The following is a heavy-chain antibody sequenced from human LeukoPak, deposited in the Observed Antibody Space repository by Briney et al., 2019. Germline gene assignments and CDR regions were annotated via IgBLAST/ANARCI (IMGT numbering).Heavy chain of an antibody. J-gene: IGHJ3*02. CDR1: GFTFSSYA. V-gene: IGHV3-23*01. CDR3: AKDRLLVSGSYFGAFDI. CDR2: ISGSGGST. D-gene: IGHD1-26*01. Sequence: GGSLRLSCAASGFTFSSYAMSWVRQAPGKGLEWVSAISGSGGSTYYADSVKGRFTISRDNPKNTLYLQMNSLRAEDTAVYYCAKDRLLVSGSYFGAFDIWGQGTMVTVSS.